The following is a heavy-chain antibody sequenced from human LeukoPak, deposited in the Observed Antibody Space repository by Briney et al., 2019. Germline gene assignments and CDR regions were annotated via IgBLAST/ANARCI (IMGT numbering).Heavy chain of an antibody. CDR1: GYTFTSYD. CDR2: MNPNSGST. D-gene: IGHD6-13*01. CDR3: ARGSSSWYFLTYWYFDL. V-gene: IGHV1-8*01. Sequence: ASVKVSCKASGYTFTSYDINWVRQATGQGLEWMGWMNPNSGSTAYAQKFQGRVTMTRNTSISTAYMELSSLTSEDTAVYYCARGSSSWYFLTYWYFDLWGRGTLVTVSS. J-gene: IGHJ2*01.